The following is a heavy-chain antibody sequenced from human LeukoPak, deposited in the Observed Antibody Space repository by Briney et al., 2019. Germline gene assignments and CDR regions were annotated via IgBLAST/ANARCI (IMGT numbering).Heavy chain of an antibody. CDR3: AKSVLWFGELLSTPTDY. CDR2: ISYDGSNK. Sequence: GGSLRLSCAASGFTFSSYGMHWVRQAPGKGLEWVAVISYDGSNKYYADSVKGRFTISRDNSKNTLYLQMNSLRAEDTAVYYCAKSVLWFGELLSTPTDYWGQGTLVTVSS. J-gene: IGHJ4*02. CDR1: GFTFSSYG. V-gene: IGHV3-30*18. D-gene: IGHD3-10*01.